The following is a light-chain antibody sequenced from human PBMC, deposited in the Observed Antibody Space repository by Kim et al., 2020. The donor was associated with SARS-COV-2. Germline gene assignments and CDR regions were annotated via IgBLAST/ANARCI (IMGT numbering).Light chain of an antibody. CDR3: QSYDSSLSGL. CDR1: SSNIGAGYD. Sequence: GQRGTISCTGSSSNIGAGYDVHWYQQLPGTAPKLLIYGNSNRPSGVPDRFSGSKSGTSASLAITGLQAEDEADYYCQSYDSSLSGLFGGGTQLTVL. V-gene: IGLV1-40*01. J-gene: IGLJ2*01. CDR2: GNS.